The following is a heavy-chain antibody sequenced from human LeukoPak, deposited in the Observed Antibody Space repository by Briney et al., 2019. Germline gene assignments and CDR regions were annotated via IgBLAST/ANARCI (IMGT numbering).Heavy chain of an antibody. J-gene: IGHJ4*02. CDR1: GFTFSSYW. Sequence: GGALRLSCAASGFTFSSYWMSWARQAPGKGLEWVANIKQDGSEKYYVDSVKGRFTISRDNAKNSLYLQMDSLRAEDTAVYFCARGQTTVTNWGQGTLVTVSS. V-gene: IGHV3-7*03. CDR2: IKQDGSEK. D-gene: IGHD4-17*01. CDR3: ARGQTTVTN.